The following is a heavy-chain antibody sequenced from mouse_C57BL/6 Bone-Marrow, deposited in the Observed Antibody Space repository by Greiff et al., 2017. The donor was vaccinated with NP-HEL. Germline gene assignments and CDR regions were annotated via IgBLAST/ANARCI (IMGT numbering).Heavy chain of an antibody. V-gene: IGHV5-6-5*01. J-gene: IGHJ2*01. Sequence: DVKLVESGGGLVKPGGSLKLSCTASGFTFSSYAMSWIRQTPEKRLEWVASINNGGDTYYPDSVKGRFTISRDNARNILYLQMSSLRSEDTAMYYCVRDGIGYYFDFWGQGTTLTVSS. CDR3: VRDGIGYYFDF. CDR1: GFTFSSYA. CDR2: INNGGDT.